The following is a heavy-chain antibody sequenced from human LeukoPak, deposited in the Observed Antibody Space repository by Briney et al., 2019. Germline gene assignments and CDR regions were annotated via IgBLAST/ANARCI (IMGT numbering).Heavy chain of an antibody. Sequence: SETLSLTCAVSGGSISSGGYSWSWIRQPPGKGLEWIGYIYHSGSTYYNPSLKSRVTISVDRSKNQFSLKLSSVTAADTAIYYCAREYSSSRYDYWGQGTPVSVSS. D-gene: IGHD6-13*01. CDR2: IYHSGST. V-gene: IGHV4-30-2*01. CDR1: GGSISSGGYS. J-gene: IGHJ4*02. CDR3: AREYSSSRYDY.